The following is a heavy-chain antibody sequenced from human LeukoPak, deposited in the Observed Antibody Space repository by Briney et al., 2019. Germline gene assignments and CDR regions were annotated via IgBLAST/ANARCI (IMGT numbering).Heavy chain of an antibody. D-gene: IGHD5-12*01. V-gene: IGHV4-34*01. CDR1: GGSLSGYY. J-gene: IGHJ6*02. Sequence: KPSETLSLTCAVYGGSLSGYYWSWIRQPPGKGLEWIGEINHSGSTNYNPSLKSRVTISVDTSKNQFSLKLSSVTAADTAVYYCARGPDIVATTHYYYGMDVWGQGTTVTVSS. CDR2: INHSGST. CDR3: ARGPDIVATTHYYYGMDV.